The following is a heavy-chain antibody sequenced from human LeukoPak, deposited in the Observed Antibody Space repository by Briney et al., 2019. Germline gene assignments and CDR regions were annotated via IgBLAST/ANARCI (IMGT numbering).Heavy chain of an antibody. CDR3: ARTRTQTGYFDY. D-gene: IGHD3-9*01. Sequence: PSETLSLTCTVPGGSLSSSSYYWGWIRQPPGKGLEWIGSIYYSGCTYYNPSLKSLVTISIDTSKNQFSLKLNSVTAADTAVYYCARTRTQTGYFDYWGQGTLVTVSS. CDR2: IYYSGCT. V-gene: IGHV4-39*01. J-gene: IGHJ4*02. CDR1: GGSLSSSSYY.